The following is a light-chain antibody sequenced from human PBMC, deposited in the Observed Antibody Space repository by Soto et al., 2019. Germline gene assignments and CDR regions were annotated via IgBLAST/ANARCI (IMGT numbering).Light chain of an antibody. CDR1: QGISSA. V-gene: IGKV1-13*02. CDR2: DAS. Sequence: AIQLTQSPSSLSASVGDRVTITCRASQGISSALAWYQQKPGKAPKLLIYDASSLESGVPSRFSGSGSGTNFTLTISSLQPKDFATYYCQQFNSNPHTLGGGTKVDIK. J-gene: IGKJ4*01. CDR3: QQFNSNPHT.